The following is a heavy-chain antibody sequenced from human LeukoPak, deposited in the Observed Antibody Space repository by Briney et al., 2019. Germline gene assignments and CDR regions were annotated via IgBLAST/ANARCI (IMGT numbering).Heavy chain of an antibody. CDR3: AREITIFRGVINPLDY. CDR1: GDSVSSYNAA. Sequence: SQTLSLTCTISGDSVSSYNAAWNWIRQSPARGLEWLGRTYYRSSSTNHYAVSVKSRITINPAKSKNQVSLQLNSVTPEDTAMYYCAREITIFRGVINPLDYWGQGTLVTVSS. J-gene: IGHJ4*02. V-gene: IGHV6-1*01. CDR2: TYYRSSSTN. D-gene: IGHD3-10*01.